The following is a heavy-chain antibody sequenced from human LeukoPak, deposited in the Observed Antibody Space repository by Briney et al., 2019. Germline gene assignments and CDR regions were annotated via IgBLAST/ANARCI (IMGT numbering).Heavy chain of an antibody. D-gene: IGHD4-17*01. J-gene: IGHJ5*02. V-gene: IGHV4-39*01. CDR1: GGSISSSDYY. CDR3: ARQAGDYVRWFDP. Sequence: SETLSLTCTVSGGSISSSDYYWGWIRQPPGKGLEWIGSIFYGGSIHYNPSLKSRVTISVDTSKNQFSLKLSSVIAADTAVYYCARQAGDYVRWFDPWGQGTLVTVSS. CDR2: IFYGGSI.